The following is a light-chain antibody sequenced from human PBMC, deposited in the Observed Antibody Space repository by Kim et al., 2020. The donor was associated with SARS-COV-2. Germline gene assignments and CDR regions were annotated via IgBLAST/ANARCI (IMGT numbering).Light chain of an antibody. CDR1: NIGSKS. CDR2: YDS. CDR3: QVWESSSDHVL. V-gene: IGLV3-21*01. Sequence: APGKTARITCGGNNIGSKSVHWYQQKPGPAPVLVIYYDSDRPSGIPERLSGSNSGNTATLTISRVEAGDEADYYCQVWESSSDHVLFGGGTQLTVL. J-gene: IGLJ2*01.